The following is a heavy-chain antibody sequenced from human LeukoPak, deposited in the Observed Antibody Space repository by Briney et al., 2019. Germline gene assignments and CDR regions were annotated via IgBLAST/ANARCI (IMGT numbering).Heavy chain of an antibody. Sequence: PSETLSLTCTVSGGSISTSYWSWIPQPAGKGLEWIGHIYSSGSTNYNPSLKSRVTISLNKSKNQFSPKLNSVTAADTAVYYCARDHYDFLPGFSPYFDYWGQGTLLTVSS. CDR1: GGSISTSY. J-gene: IGHJ4*02. CDR3: ARDHYDFLPGFSPYFDY. D-gene: IGHD3-9*01. CDR2: IYSSGST. V-gene: IGHV4-4*07.